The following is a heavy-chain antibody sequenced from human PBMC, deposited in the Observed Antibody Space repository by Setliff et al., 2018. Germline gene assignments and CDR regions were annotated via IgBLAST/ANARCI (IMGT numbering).Heavy chain of an antibody. CDR2: IKQDGSDK. CDR1: GFTFSNHW. CDR3: ARDLTSSWYAGSAY. D-gene: IGHD6-13*01. V-gene: IGHV3-7*01. Sequence: GGSLRLSCAASGFTFSNHWMTWVRQAPGKGLEWVANIKQDGSDKYYVDSVKGRFTISRDNSKDTLYLQMNSLRVDDTAVYYCARDLTSSWYAGSAYWGQGTLVTVSS. J-gene: IGHJ4*02.